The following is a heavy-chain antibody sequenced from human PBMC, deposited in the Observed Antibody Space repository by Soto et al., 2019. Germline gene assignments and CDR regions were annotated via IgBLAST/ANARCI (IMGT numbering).Heavy chain of an antibody. J-gene: IGHJ3*02. CDR2: ISYDGSNK. D-gene: IGHD1-26*01. Sequence: PGGSLRLSCAASGFTFSSYAMHWVRQAPGKGLEWVAVISYDGSNKYYADSVKGRSTISRDNSKNTLYLQMNSLRAEDTAVYYCAREGVGATAYAFDIWGQGTMVTVSS. CDR1: GFTFSSYA. V-gene: IGHV3-30-3*01. CDR3: AREGVGATAYAFDI.